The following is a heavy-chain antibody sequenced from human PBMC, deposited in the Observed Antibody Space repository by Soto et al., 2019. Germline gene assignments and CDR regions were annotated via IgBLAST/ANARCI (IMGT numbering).Heavy chain of an antibody. Sequence: SETLSLTCAVYGGTFSGYCWSGIRQPPGKGLEWIGEINHSGSTNYNPSLNSRVTISVDTSKNPFSLKLSSVTAADMAMYYCARGRDADTDMVYSLDYRAQGALDTGS. CDR3: ARGRDADTDMVYSLDY. D-gene: IGHD5-18*01. V-gene: IGHV4-34*01. J-gene: IGHJ4*02. CDR1: GGTFSGYC. CDR2: INHSGST.